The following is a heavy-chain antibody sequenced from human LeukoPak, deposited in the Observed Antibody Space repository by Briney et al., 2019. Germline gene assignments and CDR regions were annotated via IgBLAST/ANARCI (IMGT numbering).Heavy chain of an antibody. D-gene: IGHD1-26*01. CDR3: ARGELGVGYYFDY. Sequence: NPSETLSLTCTVSGGSISSSSYYWGWIRQPPGKGLEWIGSIYYSGSTYYNPSHKSRVTISVDTSKNQFSLKLSSVTAADTAVCYWARGELGVGYYFDYLGQGTLVTVSS. CDR2: IYYSGST. V-gene: IGHV4-39*07. CDR1: GGSISSSSYY. J-gene: IGHJ4*02.